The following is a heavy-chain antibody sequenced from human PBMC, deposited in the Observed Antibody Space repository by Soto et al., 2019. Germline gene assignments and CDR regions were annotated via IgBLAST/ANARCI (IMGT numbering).Heavy chain of an antibody. V-gene: IGHV3-74*01. J-gene: IGHJ4*02. CDR1: GFTFSNSW. D-gene: IGHD6-13*01. CDR2: INSDGSST. Sequence: EVQLVESGGGLVQPGGSLRLSCAASGFTFSNSWMHWFRQAPGKGLVWVSHINSDGSSTNYADSVKGRFTISRDNAKNTLYLQMNSLRADDSAVYYCGRLVYSNSWYVDYWGQGTLVTVSS. CDR3: GRLVYSNSWYVDY.